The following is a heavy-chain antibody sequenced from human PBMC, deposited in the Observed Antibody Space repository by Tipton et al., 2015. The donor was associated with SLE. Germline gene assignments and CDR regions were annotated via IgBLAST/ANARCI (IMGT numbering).Heavy chain of an antibody. Sequence: TLSLTCPVSVVSISSLIYFWGWIRQPPRKELEWIVTIYYSGSTYHNLSLKSRVTISVDTSRNQFSLRLLAVTAADTAVYYFATFSQSRLLDYWGQGRLVTVSS. V-gene: IGHV4-39*07. CDR3: ATFSQSRLLDY. CDR1: VVSISSLIYF. CDR2: IYYSGST. D-gene: IGHD3-3*02. J-gene: IGHJ4*02.